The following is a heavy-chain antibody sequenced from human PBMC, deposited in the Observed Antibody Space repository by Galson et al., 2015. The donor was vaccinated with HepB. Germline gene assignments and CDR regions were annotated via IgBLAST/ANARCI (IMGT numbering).Heavy chain of an antibody. V-gene: IGHV1-69*05. CDR2: IIPIFGTA. J-gene: IGHJ4*02. D-gene: IGHD6-13*01. CDR1: GGTFSSYA. Sequence: SVKVSCKASGGTFSSYAISWVRQAPGQGLEWMGGIIPIFGTANYAQKFQGRVTITTDESTSTAYMELSSLRSEDTAVYYCARGRAAAAVIFDYWGQGTLVTVSS. CDR3: ARGRAAAAVIFDY.